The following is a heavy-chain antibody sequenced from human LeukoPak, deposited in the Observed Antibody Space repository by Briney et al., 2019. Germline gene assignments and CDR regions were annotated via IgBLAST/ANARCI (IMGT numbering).Heavy chain of an antibody. J-gene: IGHJ5*02. CDR1: GGSICSGGYS. D-gene: IGHD2-2*01. CDR2: IYHSGST. V-gene: IGHV4-30-2*01. Sequence: SETLSLTCAVSGGSICSGGYSWSWIRQPPGKGLEWIGYIYHSGSTYYNPSLKSRVTISVDRSKNQFSLKLSSVTAADTAVYYCARSHCSSTSCYPRWFDPWGQGTLVTVSS. CDR3: ARSHCSSTSCYPRWFDP.